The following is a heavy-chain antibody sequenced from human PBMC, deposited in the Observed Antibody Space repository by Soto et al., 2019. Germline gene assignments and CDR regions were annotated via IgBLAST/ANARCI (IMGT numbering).Heavy chain of an antibody. V-gene: IGHV3-21*01. Sequence: GGSLRLSCAASGFTFSSYSMNWVRQAPGKGLEWVSSFSSSSSYIYYADSVKGRFTISRDNAKNSLYLQMNSLRAEDTAVYYCARDQVVVVPAAISLEQFPDAFDIRGQGTMVTVSS. J-gene: IGHJ3*02. CDR2: FSSSSSYI. CDR1: GFTFSSYS. D-gene: IGHD2-2*02. CDR3: ARDQVVVVPAAISLEQFPDAFDI.